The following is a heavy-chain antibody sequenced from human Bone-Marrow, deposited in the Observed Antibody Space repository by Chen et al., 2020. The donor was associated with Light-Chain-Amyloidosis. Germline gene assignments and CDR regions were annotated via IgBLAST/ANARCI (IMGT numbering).Heavy chain of an antibody. D-gene: IGHD2-2*01. CDR2: VYHSGST. V-gene: IGHV4-38-2*01. CDR3: ATSDPYQLLSFFDY. CDR1: GHSIRSGYF. Sequence: QVQLQESGPGLVRPSETLSLSCAVSGHSIRSGYFWGWIRQPPGRGLEWIGGVYHSGSTYYSPSLKSRVTISVDTSKNQFSLRLTSVTAADTAVYYCATSDPYQLLSFFDYWGQGTLVTVSS. J-gene: IGHJ4*02.